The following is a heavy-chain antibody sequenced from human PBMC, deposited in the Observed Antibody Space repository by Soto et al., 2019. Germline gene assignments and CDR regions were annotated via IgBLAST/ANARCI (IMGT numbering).Heavy chain of an antibody. Sequence: GGSLRLSCAASGFTFSSYSMNWVRQAPGKGLEWVSSISSSSSYIYYADSVKGRFTISRDNAKNSLYLQMNSLRAEDTAVYYCARHIIQGYFDYWGQGTLVTVSS. V-gene: IGHV3-21*01. D-gene: IGHD5-18*01. CDR3: ARHIIQGYFDY. J-gene: IGHJ4*02. CDR1: GFTFSSYS. CDR2: ISSSSSYI.